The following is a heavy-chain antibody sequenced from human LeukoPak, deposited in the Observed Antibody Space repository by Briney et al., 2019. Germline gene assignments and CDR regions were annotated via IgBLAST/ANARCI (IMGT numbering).Heavy chain of an antibody. J-gene: IGHJ4*02. CDR1: GFTFSSYV. Sequence: PGGSLRLSCAASGFTFSSYVMSWVRQAPGKGLEWVSTISDSGGSTYYTDSVKGRFTISRDNSKNTLYLQMNSLRAEDTAVYYCAKDRYCSGSSCALYYFGSWGQGTLVTVSS. CDR2: ISDSGGST. D-gene: IGHD2-15*01. CDR3: AKDRYCSGSSCALYYFGS. V-gene: IGHV3-23*01.